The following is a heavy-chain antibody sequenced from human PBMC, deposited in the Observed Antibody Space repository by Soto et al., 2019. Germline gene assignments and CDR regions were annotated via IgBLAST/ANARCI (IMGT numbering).Heavy chain of an antibody. CDR1: GGTFTTST. J-gene: IGHJ4*02. CDR3: ARPADYVSGFSQ. V-gene: IGHV1-69*06. CDR2: IIPVFGTP. Sequence: QVQLVQSGAEVKKPGSSVKVSCQTSGGTFTTSTISWVRQVPGQGLEWMGGIIPVFGTPSYAQKFQGRVTMIADKSSSTAYMELRNLRSEDTAMYYCARPADYVSGFSQWGQGTLVTVSS. D-gene: IGHD3-16*01.